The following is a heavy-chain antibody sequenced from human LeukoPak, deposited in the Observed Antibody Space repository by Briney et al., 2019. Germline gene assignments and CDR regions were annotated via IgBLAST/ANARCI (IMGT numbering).Heavy chain of an antibody. D-gene: IGHD1-7*01. J-gene: IGHJ4*02. CDR2: ISGSGGTT. V-gene: IGHV3-23*01. Sequence: GGTLRLSCAASGFTFSNYGMSWVRQAPGKGLEWVSAISGSGGTTYYADSVKGRFTISRDNSKNTLYLQMNSLRAEDTAVYYCAKGPLPRITGTAPFDYWGQGTLVTVSS. CDR1: GFTFSNYG. CDR3: AKGPLPRITGTAPFDY.